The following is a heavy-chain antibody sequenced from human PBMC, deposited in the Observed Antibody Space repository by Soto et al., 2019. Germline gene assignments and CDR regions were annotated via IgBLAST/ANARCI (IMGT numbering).Heavy chain of an antibody. Sequence: EVQLVESGGGLVQPGRSLRLSCAASGFTFDDYAMHWVRQAPGKGLEWVSGISWNSGSIGYADSVKGRFTISRDNAKNSLYLPMNSLRAEDTALYYCAKGDSSSFYYGMAVWGQGTTVTVSS. V-gene: IGHV3-9*01. J-gene: IGHJ6*02. D-gene: IGHD6-13*01. CDR1: GFTFDDYA. CDR3: AKGDSSSFYYGMAV. CDR2: ISWNSGSI.